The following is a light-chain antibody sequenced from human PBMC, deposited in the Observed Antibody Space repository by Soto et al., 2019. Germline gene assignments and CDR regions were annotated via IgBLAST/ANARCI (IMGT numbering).Light chain of an antibody. V-gene: IGKV3-20*01. CDR2: GAS. CDR1: QSLSNAY. Sequence: EIVLTQSPATLSLSPGEGASLSCRASQSLSNAYIAWYQQKPGQAPRLLIFGASTRATGIPDRFSGSGSVTDFTLTISRLEPEDFAVYYCQQYGSSHWTFGQGTKVDIK. J-gene: IGKJ1*01. CDR3: QQYGSSHWT.